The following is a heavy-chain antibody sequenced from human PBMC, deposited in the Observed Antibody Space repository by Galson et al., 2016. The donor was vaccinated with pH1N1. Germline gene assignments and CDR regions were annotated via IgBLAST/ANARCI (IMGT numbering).Heavy chain of an antibody. Sequence: SVKVSCKASEYTFIGYYIHWMRQAPGHGLAWMGRINPNNGDTHYAQNFQGRVTMTRDTSISTAYIELNSLRSDDTAVYYCAMVNTYDSSGYYPFDYWGQGTQVTVSS. CDR1: EYTFIGYY. CDR3: AMVNTYDSSGYYPFDY. D-gene: IGHD3-22*01. J-gene: IGHJ4*02. CDR2: INPNNGDT. V-gene: IGHV1-2*06.